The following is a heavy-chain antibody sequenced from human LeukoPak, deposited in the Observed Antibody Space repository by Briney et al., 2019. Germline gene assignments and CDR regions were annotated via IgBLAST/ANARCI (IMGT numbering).Heavy chain of an antibody. V-gene: IGHV4-39*01. J-gene: IGHJ5*02. D-gene: IGHD1-26*01. CDR1: GGSISSSSYY. CDR3: ASWGELFDP. CDR2: IYYSGST. Sequence: SETLSLTCTVSGGSISSSSYYWGWIRQPPGKGLEWIGSIYYSGSTYYNPSLKSRVTISVDTSKNQFSLKLSSVTAADPAVYYCASWGELFDPWGQGTLVTVSS.